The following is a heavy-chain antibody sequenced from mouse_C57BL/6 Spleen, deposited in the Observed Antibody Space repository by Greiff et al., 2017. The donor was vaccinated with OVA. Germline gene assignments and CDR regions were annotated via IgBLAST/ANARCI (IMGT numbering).Heavy chain of an antibody. CDR1: GYTFTSYW. J-gene: IGHJ2*01. CDR3: ARPGYDYDGYYFDY. Sequence: VQLQQSGAELVKPGASVKMSCKASGYTFTSYWITWVKQRPGQGLEWIGDIYPGSGSTNYNEKFKSKATLTVDTSSSTAYMQLSSLTSEDSAVYYCARPGYDYDGYYFDYWGQGTTLTVSS. D-gene: IGHD2-4*01. V-gene: IGHV1-55*01. CDR2: IYPGSGST.